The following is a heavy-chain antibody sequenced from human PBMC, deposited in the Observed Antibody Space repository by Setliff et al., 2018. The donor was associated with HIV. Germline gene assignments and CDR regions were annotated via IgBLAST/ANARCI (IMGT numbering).Heavy chain of an antibody. CDR2: IDPENDET. J-gene: IGHJ4*02. Sequence: ASVKVSCKASGYTFIDKYMHWVRQAPGKGLHWMGRIDPENDETKYSQKFQVRFTMTADRSTDTAYMELSGLRSEDTAFYYCTTPLDSSGYFGSDYFDYWGQGALVTVSS. V-gene: IGHV1-69-2*01. CDR1: GYTFIDKY. D-gene: IGHD3-22*01. CDR3: TTPLDSSGYFGSDYFDY.